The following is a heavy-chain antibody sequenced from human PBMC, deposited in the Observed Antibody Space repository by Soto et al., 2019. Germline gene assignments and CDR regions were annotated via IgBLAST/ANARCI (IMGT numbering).Heavy chain of an antibody. Sequence: GGSLRLSCAASGFTFSDYYMSWIRQAPGKGLEWVSYISSSGSTIYYADSVKGRFTISRDNAKNSLYLQMNSLRAEDTAVYYCARDPGITMIVVVSYYYYGMDVWGQGTTVTVSS. V-gene: IGHV3-11*01. CDR1: GFTFSDYY. D-gene: IGHD3-22*01. J-gene: IGHJ6*02. CDR3: ARDPGITMIVVVSYYYYGMDV. CDR2: ISSSGSTI.